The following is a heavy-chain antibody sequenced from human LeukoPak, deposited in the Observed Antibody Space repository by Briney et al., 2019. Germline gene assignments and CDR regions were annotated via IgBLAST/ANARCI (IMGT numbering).Heavy chain of an antibody. D-gene: IGHD3-3*01. J-gene: IGHJ4*02. CDR1: GYIFTGYY. V-gene: IGHV1-2*02. CDR2: INPNSGGT. CDR3: ARDVWSGYWYFDY. Sequence: SVKVSCKASGYIFTGYYMHWVRQAPGQELEWMGWINPNSGGTNYAQKFQGRVTMTRDTSISTAYMELSRLRSDDTAVYYCARDVWSGYWYFDYWGQGTLVTVSS.